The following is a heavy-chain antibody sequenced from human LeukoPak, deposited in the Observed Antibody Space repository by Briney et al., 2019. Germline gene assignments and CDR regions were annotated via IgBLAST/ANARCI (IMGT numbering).Heavy chain of an antibody. CDR1: GFTFSSYG. V-gene: IGHV3-30*03. Sequence: PGGSLRLSCAASGFTFSSYGMHWVRQAPGKGLEWVAVISYDGSNKYYADSVKGRFTISRDNSKNTLYLQMNSLRAEDTAVYYCARESGYNPEGDAFDIWGQGTMVTVSS. CDR2: ISYDGSNK. D-gene: IGHD5-24*01. CDR3: ARESGYNPEGDAFDI. J-gene: IGHJ3*02.